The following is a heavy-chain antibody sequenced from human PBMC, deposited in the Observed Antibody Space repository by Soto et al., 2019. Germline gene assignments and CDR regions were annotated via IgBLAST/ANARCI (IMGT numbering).Heavy chain of an antibody. Sequence: GGSLRLSCAASGFRFISYSMNWVLQAPGRGLEWVSSISTLGSHIYYADSVKGRFTISRGNSKNSLYLQMNSLRVEDTAVYYCASPFWFDPWGQGTLVTVSS. V-gene: IGHV3-21*01. CDR2: ISTLGSHI. CDR1: GFRFISYS. J-gene: IGHJ5*02. CDR3: ASPFWFDP.